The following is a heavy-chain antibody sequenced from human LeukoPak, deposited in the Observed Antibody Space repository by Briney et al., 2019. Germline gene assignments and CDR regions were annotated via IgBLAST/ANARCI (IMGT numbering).Heavy chain of an antibody. V-gene: IGHV1-69*13. Sequence: ASVKVSCKASGGTFSSYAISWVRQAPGQGLEWMGGIIPIFGTANYAQKFQGRVTITADESTSTAYMELSSLRSEDTAVYYCAREGVVQGSFDYWGQGTLVTVSS. CDR1: GGTFSSYA. CDR2: IIPIFGTA. CDR3: AREGVVQGSFDY. D-gene: IGHD2-2*01. J-gene: IGHJ4*02.